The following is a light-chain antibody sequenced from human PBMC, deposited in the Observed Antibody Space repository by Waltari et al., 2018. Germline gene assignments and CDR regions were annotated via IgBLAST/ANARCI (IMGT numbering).Light chain of an antibody. Sequence: EIVLTQSPGTPSLSPGEIATLSCRASQSLSSNYVAWYQQKPDQPPRLLISAASRRATGIPDRFSGSGSGTDFTLTISSLQPEDFATYYCQQSYSTPRTFGQGTKVEIK. CDR3: QQSYSTPRT. CDR2: AAS. V-gene: IGKV3-20*01. J-gene: IGKJ1*01. CDR1: QSLSSNY.